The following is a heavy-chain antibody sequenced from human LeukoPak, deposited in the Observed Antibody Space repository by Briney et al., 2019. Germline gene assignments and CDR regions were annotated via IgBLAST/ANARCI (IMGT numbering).Heavy chain of an antibody. CDR2: IKSKNGGV. J-gene: IGHJ4*02. V-gene: IGHV1-2*02. Sequence: ASVKVSCKASGYTLSDHHIEWLRQAPGQGLEWMGGIKSKNGGVKYAQNFQDRVTLARDASSNTAYMELRGLTYDDTAIYFCARDPVDGYALLDYWGQGILVTVSS. CDR3: ARDPVDGYALLDY. D-gene: IGHD5-24*01. CDR1: GYTLSDHH.